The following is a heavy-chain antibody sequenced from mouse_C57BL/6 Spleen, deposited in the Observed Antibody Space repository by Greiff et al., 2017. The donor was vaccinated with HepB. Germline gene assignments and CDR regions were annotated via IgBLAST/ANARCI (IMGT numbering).Heavy chain of an antibody. V-gene: IGHV5-9-1*02. CDR3: TREGGYYGNYGVFAY. D-gene: IGHD2-1*01. CDR1: GFTFSSYA. Sequence: EVKLVESGEGLVKPGGSLKLSCAASGFTFSSYAMSWVRQTPEKRLEWVAYISSGGDYIYYADTVKGRFTISRDNARNTLYLQMSSLKSEDTAMYYCTREGGYYGNYGVFAYWGQGTLVTVSA. CDR2: ISSGGDYI. J-gene: IGHJ3*01.